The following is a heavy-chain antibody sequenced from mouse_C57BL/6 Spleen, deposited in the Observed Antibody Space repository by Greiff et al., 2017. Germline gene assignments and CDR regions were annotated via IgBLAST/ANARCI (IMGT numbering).Heavy chain of an antibody. D-gene: IGHD2-14*01. J-gene: IGHJ2*01. Sequence: LQESGPELVKPGSSVKISCKASGYTFTDYYINWVKQRPGQGLEWIGWINPGSGNNKYNEKFKGKATLTVDTSSSTAYMQLSSLTSEASAFYFCAKNGDRYPDDRGQGATLTVSS. CDR3: AKNGDRYPDD. CDR2: INPGSGNN. CDR1: GYTFTDYY. V-gene: IGHV1-84*01.